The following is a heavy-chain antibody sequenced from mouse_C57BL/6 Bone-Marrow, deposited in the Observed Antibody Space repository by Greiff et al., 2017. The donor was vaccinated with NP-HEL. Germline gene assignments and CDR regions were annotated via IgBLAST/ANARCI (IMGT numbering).Heavy chain of an antibody. CDR3: AREDSNWYFDV. J-gene: IGHJ1*03. CDR1: GFTFSSYA. CDR2: ISDGGSYT. D-gene: IGHD2-5*01. Sequence: EVNVEESGGGLVKPGGSLKLSCAASGFTFSSYAMSWVRQTPEKRLEWVATISDGGSYTYYPDNVKGRFTISRDNAKNNLYLQMSHLKSEDTAMYYCAREDSNWYFDVWGTGTTVTVSS. V-gene: IGHV5-4*01.